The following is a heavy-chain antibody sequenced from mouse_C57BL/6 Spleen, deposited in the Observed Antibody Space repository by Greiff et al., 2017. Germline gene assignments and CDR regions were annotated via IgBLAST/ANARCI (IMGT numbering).Heavy chain of an antibody. CDR3: ARGDFHFAY. V-gene: IGHV3-6*01. CDR2: ISYDGSN. Sequence: VQLKESGPGLVKPSQSLSLTCSVTGYSITSGYYWNWIRQFPGNKLEWMGYISYDGSNNYNPSLKNRISITRDTSKNQFFLKLNSVTTEDTATYYCARGDFHFAYWGQGTLVTVSA. CDR1: GYSITSGYY. J-gene: IGHJ3*01.